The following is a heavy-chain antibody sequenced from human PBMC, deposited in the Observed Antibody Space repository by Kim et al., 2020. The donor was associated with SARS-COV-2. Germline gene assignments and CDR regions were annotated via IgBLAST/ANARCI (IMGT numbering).Heavy chain of an antibody. CDR3: AKKGSSNYYDSSRH. V-gene: IGHV3-23*01. D-gene: IGHD3-22*01. CDR1: GFTFSSYA. J-gene: IGHJ4*02. CDR2: ISGSDGST. Sequence: GGSLRLSCAASGFTFSSYAMSWVRQAPGKGLEWVSSISGSDGSTYHADSVKGRFTMSRDNSKNTLYLQMNSLRVEDTAVYYCAKKGSSNYYDSSRHWGQGTLVTVSS.